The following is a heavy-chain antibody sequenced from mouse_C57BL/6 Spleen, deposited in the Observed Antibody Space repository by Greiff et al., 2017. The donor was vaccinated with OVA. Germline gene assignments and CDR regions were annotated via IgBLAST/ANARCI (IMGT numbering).Heavy chain of an antibody. V-gene: IGHV5-17*01. J-gene: IGHJ4*01. CDR2: ISSGSSTI. CDR3: ARDVKNYAMDY. Sequence: EVKLVESGGGLVKPGGSLKLSCAASGFTFSDSGMHWVRQAPEKGLEWVAYISSGSSTIYYADTVKGRFTISRDNAKNTLFLQVTSLRSEDTAMYYCARDVKNYAMDYWGQGTSVTVSS. CDR1: GFTFSDSG. D-gene: IGHD1-3*01.